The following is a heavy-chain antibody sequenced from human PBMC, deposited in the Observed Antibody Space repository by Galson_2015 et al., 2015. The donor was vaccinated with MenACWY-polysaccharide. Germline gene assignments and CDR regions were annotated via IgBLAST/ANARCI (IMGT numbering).Heavy chain of an antibody. D-gene: IGHD6-13*01. Sequence: SLRLSCAASGFTFSSRWMHWVRQAPGKGLVWVSSINSDGSTTIYADSVSGRFTISRDNAKNTLCLQMNSLRAEDTAVYYCAGGGAAAGYLFDSWGQGVLVTVSS. CDR1: GFTFSSRW. CDR3: AGGGAAAGYLFDS. J-gene: IGHJ4*02. CDR2: INSDGSTT. V-gene: IGHV3-74*01.